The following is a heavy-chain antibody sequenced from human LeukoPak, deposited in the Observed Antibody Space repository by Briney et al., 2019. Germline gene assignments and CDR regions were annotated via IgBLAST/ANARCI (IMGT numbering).Heavy chain of an antibody. V-gene: IGHV3-30-3*01. CDR1: GFTFSSYA. D-gene: IGHD3-10*01. Sequence: GGSLRLSCAASGFTFSSYAMHWVRQAPGKGLEWVAVISYDGSNKYYADSVKGRFTISRDNAKNSLYLQMNSLRAEDTAVYYCAREGLMMRGVYFDYWGQGNLVTVSS. CDR3: AREGLMMRGVYFDY. CDR2: ISYDGSNK. J-gene: IGHJ4*02.